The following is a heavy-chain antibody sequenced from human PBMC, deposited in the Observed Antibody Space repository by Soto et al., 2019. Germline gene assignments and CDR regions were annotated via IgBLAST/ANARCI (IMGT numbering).Heavy chain of an antibody. Sequence: QLQLQESGPGLVKPSETLSLTCTVSGGSISSNSYYWAWIRQPPGKGLEWIGNIYYSGTTYYNPSLKSRVTISVDTSKNQFSLKLSSVTAADTAVYYCAEHKGGYYSGVDVWGQGTTVTVSS. J-gene: IGHJ6*02. CDR1: GGSISSNSYY. CDR3: AEHKGGYYSGVDV. V-gene: IGHV4-39*01. D-gene: IGHD3-16*01. CDR2: IYYSGTT.